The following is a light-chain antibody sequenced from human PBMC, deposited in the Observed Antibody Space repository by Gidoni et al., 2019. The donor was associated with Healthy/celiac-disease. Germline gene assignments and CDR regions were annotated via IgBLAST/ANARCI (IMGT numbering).Light chain of an antibody. CDR1: QSVSSY. CDR3: QQRRNGPPWT. V-gene: IGKV3-11*01. Sequence: EIVLTQSPATLSLSPGERATLSCRASQSVSSYLAWYQQKPGQAPRLLIYDASNRATGIPARFSGSGSGTDFTLTIRSLEPEDFAVYYCQQRRNGPPWTFGQGTKVEIK. J-gene: IGKJ1*01. CDR2: DAS.